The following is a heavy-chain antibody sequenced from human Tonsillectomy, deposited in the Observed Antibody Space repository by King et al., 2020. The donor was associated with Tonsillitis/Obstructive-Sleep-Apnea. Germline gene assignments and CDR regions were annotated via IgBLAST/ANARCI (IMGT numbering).Heavy chain of an antibody. CDR2: INHSGST. D-gene: IGHD6-19*01. CDR1: GGSFSGYY. J-gene: IGHJ4*02. V-gene: IGHV4-34*01. CDR3: ARVWDSGWLRVFDY. Sequence: VQLQQRGAGLLKPSETLSLTCGVYGGSFSGYYWSWIRQPPGKGLEWIGEINHSGSTNYNPSLKSRVTISVDTSKNQFSLRLSSVTAAETAVYYCARVWDSGWLRVFDYWGQGTLVTVSS.